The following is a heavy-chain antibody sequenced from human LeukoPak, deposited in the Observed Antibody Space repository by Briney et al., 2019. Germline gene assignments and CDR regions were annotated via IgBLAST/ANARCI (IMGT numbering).Heavy chain of an antibody. CDR2: ISGSGGST. Sequence: GGSLRLSCAASGFTFSSYAMSWVRQAPGKGLEWVSAISGSGGSTYYADSVKGRFTISRDNSKNTLYPQMNSLRAEDTAVYYCAKSQKNYYYYYMDVWGKGTTVTVSS. CDR1: GFTFSSYA. V-gene: IGHV3-23*01. CDR3: AKSQKNYYYYYMDV. J-gene: IGHJ6*03.